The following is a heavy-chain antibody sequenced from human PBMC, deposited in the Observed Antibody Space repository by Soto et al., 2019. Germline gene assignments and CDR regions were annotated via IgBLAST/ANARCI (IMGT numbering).Heavy chain of an antibody. CDR2: ISYDGRNK. CDR1: RCTLNSYA. Sequence: QTCGSRRLSCAASRCTLNSYAIHGVRHAPGKWLEWVAVISYDGRNKYYADDVKGRFTISRDNSKNTLYRQMNSLRAEDTAVYYCASLIAVGYWGQGTLV. J-gene: IGHJ4*02. CDR3: ASLIAVGY. V-gene: IGHV3-30*04. D-gene: IGHD6-19*01.